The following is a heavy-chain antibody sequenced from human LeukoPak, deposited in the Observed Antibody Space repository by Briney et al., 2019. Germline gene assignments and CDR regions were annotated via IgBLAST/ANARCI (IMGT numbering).Heavy chain of an antibody. CDR1: GDSVSSNSAA. V-gene: IGHV6-1*01. CDR2: TYYRSKWYN. CDR3: ARDLSGRFDP. D-gene: IGHD3-10*01. J-gene: IGHJ5*02. Sequence: PAQTLSLTCAISGDSVSSNSAAWNWIRQSPSRGLEWLGRTYYRSKWYNDYARLVKSRITINADTSKNQFSLQLNSATPEDTAVYYCARDLSGRFDPWGQETLVTVFS.